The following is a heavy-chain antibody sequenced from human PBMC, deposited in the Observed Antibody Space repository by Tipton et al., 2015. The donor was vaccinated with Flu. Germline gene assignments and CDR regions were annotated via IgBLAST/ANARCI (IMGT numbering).Heavy chain of an antibody. CDR2: IRSKAYGGTT. CDR1: GFTFGDYT. J-gene: IGHJ4*02. V-gene: IGHV3-49*04. CDR3: SRDSLGRGEYTDY. D-gene: IGHD5-12*01. Sequence: RSLRLSCTASGFTFGDYTMTWVRQAPGKGLEWVGFIRSKAYGGTTAYAAKGRFTVSRDDSKSIAYLQMDSLKTEDTAVHYCSRDSLGRGEYTDYWGQGTLVTVSS.